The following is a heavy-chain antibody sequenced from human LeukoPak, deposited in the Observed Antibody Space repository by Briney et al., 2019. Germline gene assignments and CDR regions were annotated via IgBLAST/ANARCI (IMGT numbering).Heavy chain of an antibody. J-gene: IGHJ4*02. CDR2: ITGSSNHI. CDR1: GFTFGDYA. D-gene: IGHD5-18*01. Sequence: GGSLRLSCTASGFTFGDYAMNWVRQAPGKGLEWVSSITGSSNHIYYADSLKGRFTISRDNAKNSLYLQMNSLRAEDTAVYYCARGLARTSMVTRGGVRFDYWGQGTLVTVSS. CDR3: ARGLARTSMVTRGGVRFDY. V-gene: IGHV3-21*04.